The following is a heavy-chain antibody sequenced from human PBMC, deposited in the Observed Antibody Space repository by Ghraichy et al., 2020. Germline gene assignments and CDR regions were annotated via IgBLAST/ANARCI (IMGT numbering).Heavy chain of an antibody. D-gene: IGHD3-22*01. J-gene: IGHJ5*02. CDR2: ISGSGGST. V-gene: IGHV3-23*01. CDR1: GFTFSSYA. CDR3: AKRGSGYSGTEHWFDP. Sequence: GGSLRLSCAASGFTFSSYAMSWVRQAPGKGLEWVSAISGSGGSTYYADSVKGRFTISRDNSKNTLYLQMNSLRAEDTAVYYCAKRGSGYSGTEHWFDPWGQGTLVTVSS.